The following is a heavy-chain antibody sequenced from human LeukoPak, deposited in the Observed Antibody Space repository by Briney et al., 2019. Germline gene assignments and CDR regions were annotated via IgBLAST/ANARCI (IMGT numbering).Heavy chain of an antibody. V-gene: IGHV4-59*01. D-gene: IGHD5-24*01. J-gene: IGHJ4*02. CDR3: ARVGRDGCMDY. CDR2: INHSGST. Sequence: SETLSLTCTVSGGSISSFYWSWIRQSPGKGLEWIGYINHSGSTNYKSSLRSRVTISVDTSKNQSSLNLNSVTAADKAVYYCARVGRDGCMDYWGQGTPVSVSS. CDR1: GGSISSFY.